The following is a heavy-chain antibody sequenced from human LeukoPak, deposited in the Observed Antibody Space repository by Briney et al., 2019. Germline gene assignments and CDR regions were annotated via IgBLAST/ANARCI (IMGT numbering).Heavy chain of an antibody. D-gene: IGHD3-22*01. V-gene: IGHV3-11*01. CDR1: GFTFSDYY. Sequence: GGSLRLSCAASGFTFSDYYMSWIRQAPGKGLEWVSYISSSGSTIYYADSVKGRFTISRDNAKNSLYLQMNSLRAEDTAVYYCARDLLKGYYYDSSGYSSHWGQGTLVTVFS. CDR2: ISSSGSTI. CDR3: ARDLLKGYYYDSSGYSSH. J-gene: IGHJ4*02.